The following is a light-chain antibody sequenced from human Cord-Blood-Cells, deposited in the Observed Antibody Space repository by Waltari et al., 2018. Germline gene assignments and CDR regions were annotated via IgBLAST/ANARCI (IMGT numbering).Light chain of an antibody. CDR3: SSYAGSNNLV. J-gene: IGLJ2*01. V-gene: IGLV2-8*01. CDR2: EVS. Sequence: QSALTQPPSASGSPGQSVTISCTATSSDVGGYNSVSWYQQHPGKAPKLMIYEVSKRPSGFPDRFCGSKSGTTASLTVSGLQAEDEADYYCSSYAGSNNLVFGGGTKLTVL. CDR1: SSDVGGYNS.